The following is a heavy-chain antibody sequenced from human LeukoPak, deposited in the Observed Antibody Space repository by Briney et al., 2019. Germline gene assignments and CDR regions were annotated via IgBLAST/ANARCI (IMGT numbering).Heavy chain of an antibody. CDR1: GYSFSGYY. Sequence: ASLKVSCKASGYSFSGYYIHWVRQAPGQGLEWMGGINPNTGVTDYAQKFQGRVTMTRDTSISTAYMDLSRLTSDDTAVYYCARAAADWDYYMDVWGKGTTVTVSS. D-gene: IGHD6-13*01. J-gene: IGHJ6*03. CDR2: INPNTGVT. CDR3: ARAAADWDYYMDV. V-gene: IGHV1-2*02.